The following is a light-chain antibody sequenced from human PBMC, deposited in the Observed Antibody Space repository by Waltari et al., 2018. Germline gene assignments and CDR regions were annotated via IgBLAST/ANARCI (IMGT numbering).Light chain of an antibody. Sequence: QLVVTQSPSASASLGASVKLTCTLSRGHSSNIIAWLQQQPEKGTRYLMKVNSDGSHSRGDEIPDRFSGSSSGAERHLTISSLQAEDEADYYCQTGGHGTWVFGGGTKLTVL. CDR3: QTGGHGTWV. V-gene: IGLV4-69*01. CDR2: VNSDGSH. J-gene: IGLJ3*02. CDR1: RGHSSNI.